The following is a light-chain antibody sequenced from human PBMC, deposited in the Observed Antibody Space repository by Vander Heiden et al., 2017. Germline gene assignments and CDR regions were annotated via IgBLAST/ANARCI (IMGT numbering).Light chain of an antibody. Sequence: EIVMTQSPATLSVSPGERATLSCRASQSVSSNLAWYQQKSGQAPRLLIYGASTRATGIPARFSGSGSGTEFTLTISSLQSEDFAVYYCQQYNNGPTLYTFGQGTKLEIK. J-gene: IGKJ2*01. CDR1: QSVSSN. CDR3: QQYNNGPTLYT. V-gene: IGKV3-15*01. CDR2: GAS.